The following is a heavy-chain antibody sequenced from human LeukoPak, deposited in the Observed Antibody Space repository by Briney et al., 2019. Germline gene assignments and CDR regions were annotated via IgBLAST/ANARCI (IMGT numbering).Heavy chain of an antibody. D-gene: IGHD2-15*01. CDR3: ARDGYCSGGSCYSHY. CDR1: GGTFSIYA. J-gene: IGHJ4*02. V-gene: IGHV1-69*13. CDR2: IIPIFGTA. Sequence: VASVKVSCKASGGTFSIYAISWVRQAPGQGLEWMGGIIPIFGTANYAQKFQGRVTITADESTSTAYMELSSLRSEDTAVYYCARDGYCSGGSCYSHYWGQGTLVTVSS.